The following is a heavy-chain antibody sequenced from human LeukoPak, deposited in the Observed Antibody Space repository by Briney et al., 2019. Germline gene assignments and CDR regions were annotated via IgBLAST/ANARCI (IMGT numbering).Heavy chain of an antibody. V-gene: IGHV4-31*03. Sequence: SETLSLTCTVSGGSMSSGGYYWSWIRQHPGKVLEWIGYIYYSGSTYYNPSLKSRVTISVDTSKNEFSLKLSSVTAADTAVYYCARSGLTGAAFDIWGRGTMVTVSS. CDR2: IYYSGST. D-gene: IGHD3-10*01. CDR1: GGSMSSGGYY. CDR3: ARSGLTGAAFDI. J-gene: IGHJ3*02.